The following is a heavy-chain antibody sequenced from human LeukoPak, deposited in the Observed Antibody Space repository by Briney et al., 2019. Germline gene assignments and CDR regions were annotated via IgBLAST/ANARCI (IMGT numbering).Heavy chain of an antibody. CDR3: ARDRSITAMVRKGVLGY. D-gene: IGHD5-18*01. J-gene: IGHJ4*02. CDR1: GYTFTSYG. Sequence: GASVKVSCKASGYTFTSYGISWVRQAPGQGLEWMGWISAYNGNTNYAQKLQGRVTMTTDTSTSTAYMELRSLRSDDTAVYYCARDRSITAMVRKGVLGYWGQGTLVTVSS. V-gene: IGHV1-18*01. CDR2: ISAYNGNT.